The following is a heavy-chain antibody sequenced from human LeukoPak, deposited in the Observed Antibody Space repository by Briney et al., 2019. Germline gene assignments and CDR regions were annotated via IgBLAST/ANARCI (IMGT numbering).Heavy chain of an antibody. J-gene: IGHJ3*02. D-gene: IGHD6-6*01. CDR2: IRYDGSNK. CDR1: GFTFSSYG. V-gene: IGHV3-30*02. CDR3: AKDSGSSSSGRKGSYSGSAFDI. Sequence: PGGSLRLSCAASGFTFSSYGMHWVRQAPGKGLEWVAFIRYDGSNKYYADSVKGRFTISRDNSKNTLYLQMNSLRAEDTAVYYCAKDSGSSSSGRKGSYSGSAFDIWGQGTMVTVSS.